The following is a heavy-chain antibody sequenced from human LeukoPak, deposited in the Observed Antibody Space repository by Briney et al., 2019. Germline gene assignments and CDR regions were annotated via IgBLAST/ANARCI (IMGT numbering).Heavy chain of an antibody. CDR3: ARLPRRYYYDSSGYP. CDR1: GGTFSSYA. CDR2: IIPIFGTA. D-gene: IGHD3-22*01. Sequence: ASVKVSCKASGGTFSSYAISWVRQAPGQGLEWRGGIIPIFGTANYAQKFQCRVTITADESTRTAYMELSSLRSEDTAVYYCARLPRRYYYDSSGYPWGQRTLVTVSS. V-gene: IGHV1-69*13. J-gene: IGHJ5*02.